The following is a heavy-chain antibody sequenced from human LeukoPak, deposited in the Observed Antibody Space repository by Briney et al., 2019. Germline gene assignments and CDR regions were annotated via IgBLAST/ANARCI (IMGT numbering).Heavy chain of an antibody. Sequence: PGGSLRLSCAASGFTFSSYAMSWVRQAPGKGLEWVSAISGSGGSTYYVDSVKGRFTISRDNSKNTLYLQMNSLRAEDTAVYYCAKDKWIQLWFEAFDIWGQGTMVTVSS. V-gene: IGHV3-23*01. CDR3: AKDKWIQLWFEAFDI. CDR1: GFTFSSYA. CDR2: ISGSGGST. D-gene: IGHD5-18*01. J-gene: IGHJ3*02.